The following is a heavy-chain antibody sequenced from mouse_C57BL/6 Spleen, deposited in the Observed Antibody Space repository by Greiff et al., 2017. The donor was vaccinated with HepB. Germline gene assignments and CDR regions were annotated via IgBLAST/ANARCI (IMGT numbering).Heavy chain of an antibody. CDR3: ARMILRNYFDY. CDR1: GYTFTSYW. V-gene: IGHV1-52*01. CDR2: IDPSDSET. J-gene: IGHJ2*01. D-gene: IGHD1-1*01. Sequence: QVQLQQPGAELVRPGSSVKLSCKASGYTFTSYWMHWVKQRPIQGLEWIGNIDPSDSETHYNQKFKDEATLTVDKSSSTACVQLSSLTSEDTAVYYCARMILRNYFDYWGQGTTLTVSS.